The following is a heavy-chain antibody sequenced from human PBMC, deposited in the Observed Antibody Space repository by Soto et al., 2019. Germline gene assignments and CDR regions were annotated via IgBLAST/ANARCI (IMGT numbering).Heavy chain of an antibody. CDR1: GGSISPYY. D-gene: IGHD3-10*01. V-gene: IGHV4-59*01. J-gene: IGHJ6*03. CDR3: ARIGRGGYYYMDV. CDR2: ISYSGST. Sequence: QVQLQESGPGLVKPSETLSLTCTVSGGSISPYYWSWIRQPPGKGLEWIGYISYSGSTNYNPTLKSRVTISVDTSKNQFSLKLGSVTAADTAVYYCARIGRGGYYYMDVWGKGTTVTVSS.